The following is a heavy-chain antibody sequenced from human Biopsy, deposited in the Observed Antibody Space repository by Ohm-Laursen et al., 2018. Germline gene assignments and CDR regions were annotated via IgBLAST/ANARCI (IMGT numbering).Heavy chain of an antibody. D-gene: IGHD3-10*01. CDR1: GFSFTSYT. Sequence: SLRLSCSAAGFSFTSYTMNWVRQVPGKGLEWVSSITSRSGYKYYADSVKGRFTISRDNAKNSLYLQMNSLRAEDTAVHFCAGLGLVWFGELLAVPFGMDVWGQGTTVTVSS. J-gene: IGHJ6*02. CDR2: ITSRSGYK. V-gene: IGHV3-21*01. CDR3: AGLGLVWFGELLAVPFGMDV.